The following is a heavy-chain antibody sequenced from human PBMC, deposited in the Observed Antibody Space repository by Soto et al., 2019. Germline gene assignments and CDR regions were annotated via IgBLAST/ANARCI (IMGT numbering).Heavy chain of an antibody. V-gene: IGHV3-21*01. CDR2: INGRGNYI. CDR1: GFTFSTYT. Sequence: EVQVVESGGDLVKPGGSLRLSCASSGFTFSTYTMNWVRQAPGQGLEWVSSINGRGNYIYYADSVKGRFTISRDNAKNSLYRQMDRLRAEATALYYWVREDGIVGANSAFDYWGLGALVTVSS. J-gene: IGHJ4*02. CDR3: VREDGIVGANSAFDY. D-gene: IGHD1-26*01.